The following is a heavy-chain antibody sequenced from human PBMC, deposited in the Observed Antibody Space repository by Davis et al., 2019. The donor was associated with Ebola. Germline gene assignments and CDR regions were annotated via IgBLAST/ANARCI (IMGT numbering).Heavy chain of an antibody. D-gene: IGHD5-12*01. V-gene: IGHV7-4-1*02. Sequence: ASVKVSCKASGYTFTSYAMNWVRQAPGQGLEWMGWINTNTGNPTYAQGFTGRFVFSLDTSVSTAYLQISSLKAEDTAVYYCARGLSGSLYYYGMDVWGKGTTVTVSS. CDR3: ARGLSGSLYYYGMDV. CDR1: GYTFTSYA. J-gene: IGHJ6*04. CDR2: INTNTGNP.